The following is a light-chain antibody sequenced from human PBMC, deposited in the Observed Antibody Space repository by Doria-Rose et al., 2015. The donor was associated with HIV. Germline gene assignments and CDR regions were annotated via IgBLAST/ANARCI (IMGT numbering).Light chain of an antibody. CDR3: HLYYDTLS. V-gene: IGKV4-1*01. J-gene: IGKJ3*01. CDR1: QSLLYTSKNY. CDR2: WAS. Sequence: DIRMTQSPESLGMSLGERATLNCKSNQSLLYTSKNYLAWYQQKSGQPPKLLIYWASTRQSGVPARFSGSVSGTDFTLTISILKAEYAAVYYCHLYYDTLSFGPGPTVDIK.